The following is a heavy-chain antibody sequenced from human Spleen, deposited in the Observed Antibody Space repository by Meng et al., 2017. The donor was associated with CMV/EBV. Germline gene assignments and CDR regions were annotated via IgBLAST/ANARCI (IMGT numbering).Heavy chain of an antibody. Sequence: SGLIFSRYYMNWVRQATGKGLEWVSSISTSGGYAHYADSVKGRFTISRDNAKNSLSLQMNSLRAEDTAVYYCASRLYSSSWTGFDPWGQGTLVTVSS. CDR2: ISTSGGYA. CDR1: GLIFSRYY. D-gene: IGHD2-2*01. J-gene: IGHJ5*02. V-gene: IGHV3-21*01. CDR3: ASRLYSSSWTGFDP.